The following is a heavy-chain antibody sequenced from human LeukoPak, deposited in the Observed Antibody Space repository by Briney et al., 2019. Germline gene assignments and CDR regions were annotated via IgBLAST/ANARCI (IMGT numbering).Heavy chain of an antibody. CDR2: TSYDGTNK. Sequence: PGGSLRLSCAASGFTLSTYAMHWVRQAPGKGLEWVAVTSYDGTNKYYADSVKGRFTISKDNSKNTLSLQMNSLRAEDTAVYFCAKFRGPTVTSWGDFDYWGQGTLVTVSS. J-gene: IGHJ4*02. CDR3: AKFRGPTVTSWGDFDY. D-gene: IGHD4-17*01. CDR1: GFTLSTYA. V-gene: IGHV3-30*18.